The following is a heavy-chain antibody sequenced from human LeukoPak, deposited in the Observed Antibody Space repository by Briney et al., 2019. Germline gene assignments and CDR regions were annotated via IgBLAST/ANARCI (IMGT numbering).Heavy chain of an antibody. V-gene: IGHV3-53*01. D-gene: IGHD6-13*01. CDR2: IYSGGST. J-gene: IGHJ4*02. Sequence: PGGSLRLSCAASGLTVSSNYMSWVRQAPGKGLEWVSIIYSGGSTYFADSVKGRFTTSRDNSKNTLYLQMNSLRAEDTALYYCARVPVASWIQLDSWGQGTLVTVSS. CDR3: ARVPVASWIQLDS. CDR1: GLTVSSNY.